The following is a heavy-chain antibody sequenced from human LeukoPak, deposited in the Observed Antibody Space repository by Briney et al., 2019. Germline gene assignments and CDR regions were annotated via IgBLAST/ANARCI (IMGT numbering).Heavy chain of an antibody. CDR1: GYTLTELS. CDR2: FDPEDGET. V-gene: IGHV1-24*01. J-gene: IGHJ2*01. CDR3: ASPVGQLGWYFDL. Sequence: ASVKVSCKVSGYTLTELSMHWVRQAPGKGLEWMGGFDPEDGETNYAQKFQGRVTITADESTSTAYMELSSLRSEDTAVYYCASPVGQLGWYFDLWGRGTLVTVSS. D-gene: IGHD6-6*01.